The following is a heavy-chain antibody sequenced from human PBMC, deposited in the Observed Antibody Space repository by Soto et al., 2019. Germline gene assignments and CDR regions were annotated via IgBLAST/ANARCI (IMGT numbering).Heavy chain of an antibody. J-gene: IGHJ4*02. V-gene: IGHV3-23*01. CDR2: ISGSGDTT. D-gene: IGHD3-9*01. CDR1: GLTFSSYA. CDR3: AKDILTGYFDY. Sequence: PGGSLRLSCAASGLTFSSYAMSWVRQAPGKGLEWVSSISGSGDTTYYADSVKGRFTISRDNSKDTLYLQMNSLRVEDTAVYYCAKDILTGYFDYWGQRTLVTVSS.